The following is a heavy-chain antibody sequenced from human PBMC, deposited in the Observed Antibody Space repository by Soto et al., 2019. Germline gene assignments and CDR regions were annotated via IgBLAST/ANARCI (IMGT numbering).Heavy chain of an antibody. Sequence: EVQLSESGGGLVQPGGSLRLSCAASGVTFTNFAMNWVRQAPGKGLEWVAGISHSGGSTYYADSVKGRFTVSRDNSMDTLYLQLNSLRADDTAVYYCAKGSWVHHGSEGGNWLDPWGQGTLVTVSS. D-gene: IGHD3-10*01. V-gene: IGHV3-23*01. CDR1: GVTFTNFA. CDR2: ISHSGGST. J-gene: IGHJ5*02. CDR3: AKGSWVHHGSEGGNWLDP.